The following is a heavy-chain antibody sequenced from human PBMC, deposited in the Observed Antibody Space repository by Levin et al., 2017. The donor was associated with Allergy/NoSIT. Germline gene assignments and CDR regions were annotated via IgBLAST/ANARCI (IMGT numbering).Heavy chain of an antibody. CDR2: INPNSGGT. V-gene: IGHV1-2*02. J-gene: IGHJ3*02. Sequence: ASVKVSCKASGYTFTGYYMHWVRQAPGQGLEWMGWINPNSGGTNYAQKFQGRVTMTRDTSISTAYMELSRLRSDDTAVYYCARGLGKDTAMVTGGDAFDIWGQGTMVTVSS. D-gene: IGHD5-18*01. CDR3: ARGLGKDTAMVTGGDAFDI. CDR1: GYTFTGYY.